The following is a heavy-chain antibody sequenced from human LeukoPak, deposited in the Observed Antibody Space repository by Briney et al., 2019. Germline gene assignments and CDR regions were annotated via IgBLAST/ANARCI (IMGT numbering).Heavy chain of an antibody. CDR3: ARGLRGYSSAPYNWFDP. J-gene: IGHJ5*02. D-gene: IGHD6-25*01. Sequence: PSETLSLTCTVSGGSISSYYWIWIRQPAGKGLEWIGRIYTSGSTNYNPSLKSRVTMSVDTSKNQFSLKLSSVTAADTAVYYCARGLRGYSSAPYNWFDPWGQGTLVTVSS. V-gene: IGHV4-4*07. CDR2: IYTSGST. CDR1: GGSISSYY.